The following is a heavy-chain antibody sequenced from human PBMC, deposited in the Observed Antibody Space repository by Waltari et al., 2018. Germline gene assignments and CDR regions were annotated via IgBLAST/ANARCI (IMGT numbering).Heavy chain of an antibody. CDR1: GFTFSRSA. CDR3: AKEMLGVPTGGFDS. J-gene: IGHJ4*02. Sequence: EVQLFESGGGLLQPGGSLRLSCAASGFTFSRSAMAWVRQAPGKGLEWVSTITASSSATYYSDSVNGRVTISRDNSKNTVHLEIRRLRADDTAVYYCAKEMLGVPTGGFDSWGQGTLVSVST. V-gene: IGHV3-23*01. D-gene: IGHD3-10*02. CDR2: ITASSSAT.